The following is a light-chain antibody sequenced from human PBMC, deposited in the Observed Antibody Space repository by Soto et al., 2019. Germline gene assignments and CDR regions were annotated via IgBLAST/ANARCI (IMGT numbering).Light chain of an antibody. Sequence: QSVLTQPPLVSGAPGQRVTISCTGSSSNIGAGYDVHWYQQLPGTAPKLLIYGNSNRPSGVPDRFSGSKSGTSASLAITGLQAEDEADYYCQSYDSSLSGLFGGGTKLTVL. CDR2: GNS. V-gene: IGLV1-40*01. J-gene: IGLJ2*01. CDR3: QSYDSSLSGL. CDR1: SSNIGAGYD.